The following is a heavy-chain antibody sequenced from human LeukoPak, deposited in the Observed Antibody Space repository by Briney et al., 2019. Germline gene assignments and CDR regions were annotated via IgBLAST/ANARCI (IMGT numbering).Heavy chain of an antibody. D-gene: IGHD5-18*01. CDR2: IIPIFGTA. J-gene: IGHJ6*03. Sequence: SVKVSCKASGGTFSSYAISWVRQAPGQGLEWMGGIIPIFGTANYAQKFQGRVTITTDESTSTAYMELSSLRSEDTAVYYCARELRGVRCSYGVPSNYYYYMDVWGKGTTVTVSS. CDR1: GGTFSSYA. CDR3: ARELRGVRCSYGVPSNYYYYMDV. V-gene: IGHV1-69*05.